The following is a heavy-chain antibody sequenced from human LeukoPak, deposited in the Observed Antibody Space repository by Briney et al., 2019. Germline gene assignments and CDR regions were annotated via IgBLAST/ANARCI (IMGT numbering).Heavy chain of an antibody. Sequence: TGGSLRLSCAASGFTFSSYSMNWVRQAPGKGLEWVSSISSSSSYIYYADSVKGRFTISRDNAKNSLYLQMNSLRAEDTAVYYCASTYGEGLDAFDIWGQGTMVTVSS. CDR1: GFTFSSYS. D-gene: IGHD4-17*01. J-gene: IGHJ3*02. CDR2: ISSSSSYI. CDR3: ASTYGEGLDAFDI. V-gene: IGHV3-21*01.